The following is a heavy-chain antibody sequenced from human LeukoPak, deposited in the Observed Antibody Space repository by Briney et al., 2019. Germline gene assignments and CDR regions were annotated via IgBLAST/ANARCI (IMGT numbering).Heavy chain of an antibody. V-gene: IGHV4-39*07. J-gene: IGHJ4*02. CDR2: IYYSGST. Sequence: PSETLSLTCTVSGGSISSSSYYWGWIRQPPGKGLEWIGSIYYSGSTYYNPSLKSRVTISVDTSKDQFSLKLSSVTAADMAVYYCARDGGYGDYYFDYWGQGTLVTVSS. CDR1: GGSISSSSYY. CDR3: ARDGGYGDYYFDY. D-gene: IGHD4-17*01.